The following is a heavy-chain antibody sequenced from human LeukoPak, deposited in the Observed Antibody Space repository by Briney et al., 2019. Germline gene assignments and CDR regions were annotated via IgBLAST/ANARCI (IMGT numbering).Heavy chain of an antibody. Sequence: PGGSLRLSCAASGFTFSSHWMHWVSQAPGKGLVCVSRIKSDGSRTTYADSVKGRFTISRDNAKKTLYLQMNSLRAEDTAVYFCAREDYNDSGWYFDLWGRGTLVTVSS. V-gene: IGHV3-74*01. D-gene: IGHD4-17*01. CDR1: GFTFSSHW. CDR3: AREDYNDSGWYFDL. J-gene: IGHJ2*01. CDR2: IKSDGSRT.